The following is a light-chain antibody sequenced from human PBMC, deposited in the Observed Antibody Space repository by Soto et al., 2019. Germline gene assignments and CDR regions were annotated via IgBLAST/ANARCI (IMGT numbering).Light chain of an antibody. CDR2: GAS. CDR3: QQYNNWPPLT. J-gene: IGKJ1*01. V-gene: IGKV3-15*01. CDR1: QSVSSN. Sequence: EIVMTQSPATLSVSPGERATLSCRASQSVSSNLAWYQQKPGQAPRLLIYGASTRATGIPARFSGSGSETEFTLTISSLQSEDFAVYYCQQYNNWPPLTFGQATMVEIK.